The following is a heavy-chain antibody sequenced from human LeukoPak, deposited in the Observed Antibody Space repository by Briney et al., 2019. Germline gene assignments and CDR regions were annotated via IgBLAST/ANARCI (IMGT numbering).Heavy chain of an antibody. J-gene: IGHJ6*02. CDR1: GFTFSNYA. CDR2: ISYDGSER. Sequence: GGSLRLSCAASGFTFSNYAMHWVRQAPGKGLEWVAIISYDGSERYYADSVKGRFTISRDNSKNTLYLQMNSLRAEDTAVNYCARGAVITYYYYGMDVWGQGTTVTVSS. CDR3: ARGAVITYYYYGMDV. V-gene: IGHV3-30*04. D-gene: IGHD3-22*01.